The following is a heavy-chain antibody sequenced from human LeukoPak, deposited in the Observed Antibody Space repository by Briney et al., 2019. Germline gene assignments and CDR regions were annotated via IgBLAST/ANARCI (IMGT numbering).Heavy chain of an antibody. D-gene: IGHD6-13*01. J-gene: IGHJ4*02. V-gene: IGHV4-4*07. CDR2: IYTSGST. CDR3: ARDPGGRSSSWAFDY. CDR1: GGSISSYY. Sequence: SETLSLNCTVSGGSISSYYWSWIRQPVGKGLEWIGRIYTSGSTNYNPSLKSRVTMSVDTSKNQFSLKLSSVTAADTAVYYCARDPGGRSSSWAFDYWGQGTLVAVSS.